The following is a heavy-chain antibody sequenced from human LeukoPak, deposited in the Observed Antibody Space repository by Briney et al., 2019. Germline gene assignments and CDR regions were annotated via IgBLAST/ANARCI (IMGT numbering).Heavy chain of an antibody. CDR3: ARDLGWYFDL. CDR1: GFTFSSYA. Sequence: GGSLRLSCAASGFTFSSYAMHWVRQAPGKGPEYVSAISSNGGSTYYANSVKGRFTISRDNSKNTLYLQMGSLRAEDMAVYYCARDLGWYFDLWGRGTLVTVSS. D-gene: IGHD3-16*01. CDR2: ISSNGGST. J-gene: IGHJ2*01. V-gene: IGHV3-64*01.